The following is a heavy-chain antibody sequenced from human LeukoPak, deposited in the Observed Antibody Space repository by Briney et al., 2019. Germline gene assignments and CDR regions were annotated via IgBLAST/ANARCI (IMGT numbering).Heavy chain of an antibody. D-gene: IGHD5-18*01. CDR3: ARSPDTATFDP. CDR1: GFTFTRYD. J-gene: IGHJ5*02. CDR2: MNPNNGNT. Sequence: ASVKVSCKASGFTFTRYDINWVRQASGQGLEWMGWMNPNNGNTGYAQKFQGRVTITRDTSASTAYMELSSLRSEDTAVYYCARSPDTATFDPWGQGTLVTVSS. V-gene: IGHV1-8*03.